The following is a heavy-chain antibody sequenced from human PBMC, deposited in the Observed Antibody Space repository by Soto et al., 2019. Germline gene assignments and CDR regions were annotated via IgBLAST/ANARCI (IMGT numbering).Heavy chain of an antibody. J-gene: IGHJ5*01. CDR3: EMCGGWYTIHS. D-gene: IGHD6-19*01. CDR1: GGSVTTNYW. CDR2: MSHSGPT. Sequence: QLQESGPGLVKPSGTLSLTCAVSGGSVTTNYWWGWVRQSPVTGLEWIGDMSHSGPTNYSPSHKYRGPLTIDPSKKQLSLELKSVTAAGPAVYFGEMCGGWYTIHSGGQGTLVTVSS. V-gene: IGHV4-4*02.